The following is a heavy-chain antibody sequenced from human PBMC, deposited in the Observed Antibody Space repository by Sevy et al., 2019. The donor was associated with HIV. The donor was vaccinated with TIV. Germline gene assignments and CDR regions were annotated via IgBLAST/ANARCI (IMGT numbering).Heavy chain of an antibody. D-gene: IGHD7-27*01. CDR2: ISWDGRGT. V-gene: IGHV3-43*01. Sequence: GGSLRLSCAASGFTFDDYTMHWVRQAPGKGLEWVSLISWDGRGTFYADSVRGRFTISRDNSKNSLFLQMNSLRTEDTALYYCAGDSVAVRALNGEGFDWGQGTQVTVSS. CDR3: AGDSVAVRALNGEGFD. J-gene: IGHJ4*02. CDR1: GFTFDDYT.